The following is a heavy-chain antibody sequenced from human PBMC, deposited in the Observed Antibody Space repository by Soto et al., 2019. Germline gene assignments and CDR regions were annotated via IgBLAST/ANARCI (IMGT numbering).Heavy chain of an antibody. CDR2: IYWDDDK. J-gene: IGHJ4*02. CDR1: GFSLSTSGVG. Sequence: QITLKESGPTLVKPTQTLTLTCTFSGFSLSTSGVGVGWIRQPPGKALEWLALIYWDDDKRYSPSLKSRLTITEDTSKNQVVLTMTNMDPVDTATYYCTHRQRTVYFDYWGQGTLVTVSS. V-gene: IGHV2-5*02. D-gene: IGHD4-17*01. CDR3: THRQRTVYFDY.